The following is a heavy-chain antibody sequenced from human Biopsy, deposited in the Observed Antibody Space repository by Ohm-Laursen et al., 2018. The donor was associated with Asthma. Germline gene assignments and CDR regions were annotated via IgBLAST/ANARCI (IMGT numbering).Heavy chain of an antibody. Sequence: GTLSLTCAVYGGSFSAYYWSWIRQPPGKGLEWIAEINHSGSTNYNPSLKSRVTMSVGTSKNQLFLNLSSVTAADTAVYYCARAASTTVFWSGYSHNWFDPWGQGTLVTVSS. CDR2: INHSGST. V-gene: IGHV4-34*01. J-gene: IGHJ5*02. D-gene: IGHD3-3*01. CDR3: ARAASTTVFWSGYSHNWFDP. CDR1: GGSFSAYY.